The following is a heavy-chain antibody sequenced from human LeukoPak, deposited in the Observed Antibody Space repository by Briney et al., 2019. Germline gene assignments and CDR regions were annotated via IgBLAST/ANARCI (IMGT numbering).Heavy chain of an antibody. D-gene: IGHD6-19*01. V-gene: IGHV3-7*01. J-gene: IGHJ4*02. Sequence: GGSLRLSCAGSGFTFSGYWMTWVRQAPGRGLEWVANIKQDGSEQYYVDSVKGRFTISRDNAKNSLYLQMNSLRADDTAVYYCAGGGGWLVENWGQGTLVTASS. CDR2: IKQDGSEQ. CDR1: GFTFSGYW. CDR3: AGGGGWLVEN.